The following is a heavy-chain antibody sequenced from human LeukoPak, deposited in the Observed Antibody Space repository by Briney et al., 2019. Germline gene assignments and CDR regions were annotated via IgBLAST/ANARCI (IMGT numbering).Heavy chain of an antibody. CDR1: GFTFSSYA. V-gene: IGHV3-23*01. D-gene: IGHD6-19*01. CDR2: ISGSGGAT. Sequence: GGSLRLSCAASGFTFSSYAMSWVRQAPGKGLEWVSGISGSGGATYYADSVKGRFTISRDNSKNTQSLQMNSLRAEDTAVYYCAKDRGHATGWYADYWGQRALVIVSS. CDR3: AKDRGHATGWYADY. J-gene: IGHJ4*02.